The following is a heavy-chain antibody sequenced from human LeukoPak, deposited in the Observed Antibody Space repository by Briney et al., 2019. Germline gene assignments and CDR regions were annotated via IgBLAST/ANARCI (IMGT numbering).Heavy chain of an antibody. V-gene: IGHV5-51*01. J-gene: IGHJ3*01. D-gene: IGHD2-15*01. Sequence: GESLKISCQASGYDFANFWIGWARQMPGKGLDWMGIIYPGDSDTRYSPSFQGQVTISADKSISTAYLQWTSLKASDTAMYYCATQGTLTPHNAFDVWGQGTMVTVSP. CDR1: GYDFANFW. CDR2: IYPGDSDT. CDR3: ATQGTLTPHNAFDV.